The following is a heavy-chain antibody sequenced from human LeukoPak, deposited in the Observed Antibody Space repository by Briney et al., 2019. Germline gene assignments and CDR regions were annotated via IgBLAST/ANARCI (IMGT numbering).Heavy chain of an antibody. CDR1: GGSVSSYY. D-gene: IGHD3-3*01. Sequence: SETLSLTCTVSGGSVSSYYWSWIRQPPGKGLEWIAYIHYSGSTNYNPSLKSRVTISVDTSKNQFSLKLSSVTAADTAVYYCASGYDFWRYWGQGTLVTVSS. CDR3: ASGYDFWRY. CDR2: IHYSGST. J-gene: IGHJ4*02. V-gene: IGHV4-59*02.